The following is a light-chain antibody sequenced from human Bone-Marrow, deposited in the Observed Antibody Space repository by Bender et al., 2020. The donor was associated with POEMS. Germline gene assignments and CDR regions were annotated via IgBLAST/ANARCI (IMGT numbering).Light chain of an antibody. CDR2: GND. V-gene: IGLV1-40*02. CDR3: CSYAGSDNWV. Sequence: QPVLTQPPSVSGAPGQRVTISCTGTSSNIGAGYDVHWFRQLPGTAPKLLIYGNDNRPSGVPDRFSGSKSATSASLAITELQTEDEADYYCCSYAGSDNWVFGGGTKLTVL. CDR1: SSNIGAGYD. J-gene: IGLJ3*02.